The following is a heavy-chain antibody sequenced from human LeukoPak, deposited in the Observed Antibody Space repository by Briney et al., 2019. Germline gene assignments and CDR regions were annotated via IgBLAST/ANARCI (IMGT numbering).Heavy chain of an antibody. J-gene: IGHJ6*02. CDR1: GYTFTSYY. V-gene: IGHV1-46*01. D-gene: IGHD3-9*01. CDR3: AREYYDILTGYYYYYGMDV. CDR2: INPSGGST. Sequence: ASVKVSCKASGYTFTSYYMHRVRQAPGQGLEWMGIINPSGGSTSYAQKFQGRVTMTRDTSTSTVYMELSSLRSEDTAVYYCAREYYDILTGYYYYYGMDVWGQGTTVTVSS.